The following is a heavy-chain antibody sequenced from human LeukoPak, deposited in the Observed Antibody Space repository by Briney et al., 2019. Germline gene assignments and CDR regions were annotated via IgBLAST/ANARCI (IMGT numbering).Heavy chain of an antibody. CDR2: ISAYNGNT. CDR1: GYTFTSYG. CDR3: ARDRSSTSCYPYSSCETENTSYWFDP. D-gene: IGHD2-2*01. V-gene: IGHV1-18*01. J-gene: IGHJ5*02. Sequence: GASVKVSCKASGYTFTSYGISWVRQAPGQGLEWMGWISAYNGNTNYAQKLQGRVTMTTDTSTSTAYMELRSLRSDDTAVYYCARDRSSTSCYPYSSCETENTSYWFDPWGQGTLVTVSS.